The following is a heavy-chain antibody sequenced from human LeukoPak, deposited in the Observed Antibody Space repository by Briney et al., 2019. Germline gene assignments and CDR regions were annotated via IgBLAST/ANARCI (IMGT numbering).Heavy chain of an antibody. CDR3: ARVRKVHRICDY. J-gene: IGHJ4*02. D-gene: IGHD2-15*01. CDR1: GYTFTSYD. CDR2: INLNSGGT. V-gene: IGHV1-2*02. Sequence: GASVKVSCKASGYTFTSYDINWVRQAPGQGLEWMGWINLNSGGTNYAQKFQGRVTMTRDTSISTAYMELSRLRSDDTAVYYCARVRKVHRICDYWGQGTLVTVSS.